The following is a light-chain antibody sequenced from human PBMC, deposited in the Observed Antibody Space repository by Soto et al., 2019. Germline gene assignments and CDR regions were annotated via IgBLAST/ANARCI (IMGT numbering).Light chain of an antibody. Sequence: IVWTQSPGTLSLSPGERATLSCRASQSVSSNSLAWYQQTPGQAPRLLIYGASSRATGIPDRFSGSGSGTDFTLTISRLEPEDFAVYYCQQYGRSPFTFGQGTRLEIK. CDR3: QQYGRSPFT. CDR1: QSVSSNS. V-gene: IGKV3-20*01. CDR2: GAS. J-gene: IGKJ5*01.